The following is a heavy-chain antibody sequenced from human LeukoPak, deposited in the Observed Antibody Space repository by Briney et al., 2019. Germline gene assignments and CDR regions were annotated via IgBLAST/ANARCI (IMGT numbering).Heavy chain of an antibody. Sequence: PGGSLRLFCVASGFTLNSNNMNWVRHAPGKGLEWVAYFSISSVIIYYADSVKGRFTISRDNAKNSLLLQMNSLNAEDTAVYYCARAQNRDWFDAWGQGALVTVSS. CDR1: GFTLNSNN. CDR3: ARAQNRDWFDA. CDR2: FSISSVII. J-gene: IGHJ5*02. D-gene: IGHD2/OR15-2a*01. V-gene: IGHV3-48*03.